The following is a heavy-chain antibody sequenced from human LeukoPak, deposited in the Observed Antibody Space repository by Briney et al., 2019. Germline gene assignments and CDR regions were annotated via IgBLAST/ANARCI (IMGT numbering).Heavy chain of an antibody. CDR1: GFTFSSYS. J-gene: IGHJ4*02. D-gene: IGHD3-22*01. Sequence: GGSLRLFCAASGFTFSSYSFNWVRQAPGKGLEWVSSINSVASYIYYADSVRGRFTISRDNAENSLWLQMNGLRAEDSAVYYCARLRRNSDRSGFYYYYDNWGQGTLVTVSP. V-gene: IGHV3-21*01. CDR3: ARLRRNSDRSGFYYYYDN. CDR2: INSVASYI.